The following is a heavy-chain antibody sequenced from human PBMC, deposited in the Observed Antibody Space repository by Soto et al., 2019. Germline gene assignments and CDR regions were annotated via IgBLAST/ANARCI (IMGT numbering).Heavy chain of an antibody. CDR3: AAVGGYYGDYPNFDY. CDR1: GRSISPFY. V-gene: IGHV4-59*01. CDR2: VYYSGTT. Sequence: SETLSLTCSVSGRSISPFYWSWIRQPPGKGLEWIGSVYYSGTTNYNPSLKSRVTMSVDTSKNRFSLKLTSVTAADTAVYYCAAVGGYYGDYPNFDYWGRGTLVTV. D-gene: IGHD4-17*01. J-gene: IGHJ4*02.